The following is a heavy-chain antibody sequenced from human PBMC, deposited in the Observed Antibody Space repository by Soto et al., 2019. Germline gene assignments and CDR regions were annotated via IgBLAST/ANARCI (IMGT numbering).Heavy chain of an antibody. CDR2: IIPIIGVT. CDR1: GDTFNSYV. J-gene: IGHJ1*01. D-gene: IGHD3-10*01. CDR3: ARESRGAPGADH. Sequence: QVQLVQSGAEVKRPGSSVKVSCESSGDTFNSYVISWVRQAPGQGLEWMGGIIPIIGVTHYAQKFQGRVTRSALSSTGTAYMELPNLGFEDTALYYCARESRGAPGADHWGQGTLVTVSP. V-gene: IGHV1-69*17.